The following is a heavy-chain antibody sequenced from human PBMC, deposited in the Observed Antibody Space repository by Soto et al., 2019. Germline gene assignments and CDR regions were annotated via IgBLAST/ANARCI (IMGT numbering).Heavy chain of an antibody. CDR1: GFTFSNAW. J-gene: IGHJ4*02. CDR2: IKTKTDGGTT. D-gene: IGHD3-10*01. CDR3: STPRYYGSGYFDY. Sequence: LRLSCAASGFTFSNAWMSWVRQAPGKGLEWVGHIKTKTDGGTTDYAAPVKGRFTISRDDSKNTLYLQMNSLKTEDTAVYYCSTPRYYGSGYFDYWGQGTLVTVSS. V-gene: IGHV3-15*01.